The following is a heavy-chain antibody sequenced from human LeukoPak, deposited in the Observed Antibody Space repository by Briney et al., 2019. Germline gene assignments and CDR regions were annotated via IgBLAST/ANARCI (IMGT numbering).Heavy chain of an antibody. V-gene: IGHV1-2*02. Sequence: ASVKVSCTASGYTLTGYYMHWVRQAPGQGLEWMGWINPNNGGTNYAQKFQGRVTMTRDTSISTAYMELSRLTSDDTAVYYCARGRGTTSSNFDYWGQGTLVTVSS. CDR1: GYTLTGYY. D-gene: IGHD2-2*01. CDR3: ARGRGTTSSNFDY. CDR2: INPNNGGT. J-gene: IGHJ4*02.